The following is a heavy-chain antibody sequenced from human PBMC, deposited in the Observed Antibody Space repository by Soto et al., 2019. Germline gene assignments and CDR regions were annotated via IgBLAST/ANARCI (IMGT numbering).Heavy chain of an antibody. D-gene: IGHD2-15*01. J-gene: IGHJ4*02. V-gene: IGHV4-39*02. CDR3: AKVVVAATRHSDFDS. Sequence: SXTLSLTFPVSVGSINSNNYYWAWIRQPPGKGLAWIASIYYDGITYYDTSLKSRVTISRDTSKNQFSLRLTSMTAADTAVYYCAKVVVAATRHSDFDSWGQGTLVTVSS. CDR1: VGSINSNNYY. CDR2: IYYDGIT.